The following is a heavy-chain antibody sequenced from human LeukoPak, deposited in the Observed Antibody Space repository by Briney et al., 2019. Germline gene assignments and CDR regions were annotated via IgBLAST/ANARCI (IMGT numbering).Heavy chain of an antibody. D-gene: IGHD6-6*01. J-gene: IGHJ4*02. V-gene: IGHV1-69*13. Sequence: ASVKASCKASGGTFSSYAISWVRQAPGQGLEWMGGIIPIFGTANYAQKFQGRVTITADESTSTAYMELSSLRSEDTAVYYCAESIAARLDYWGQGTLGTVSS. CDR1: GGTFSSYA. CDR3: AESIAARLDY. CDR2: IIPIFGTA.